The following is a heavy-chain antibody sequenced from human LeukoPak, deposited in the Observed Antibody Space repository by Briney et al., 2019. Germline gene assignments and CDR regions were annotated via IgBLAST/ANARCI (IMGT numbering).Heavy chain of an antibody. CDR2: ISYDGSNK. CDR3: ARGQDGLLQPNFDY. V-gene: IGHV3-30-3*01. D-gene: IGHD2-15*01. J-gene: IGHJ4*02. CDR1: GFTFSNSG. Sequence: GGSLRVSCAASGFTFSNSGMNWVRQAPGKGLEWVAVISYDGSNKYYADSVKGRFTISRDNSKNTLYLQMNSLRAEDTAVYYCARGQDGLLQPNFDYWGQGTLVTVSS.